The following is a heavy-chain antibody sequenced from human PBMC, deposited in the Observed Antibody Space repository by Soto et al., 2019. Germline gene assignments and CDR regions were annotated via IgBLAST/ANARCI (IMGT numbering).Heavy chain of an antibody. Sequence: SETLSLTCTVSGGSISSYYWSWIRQPPGKGLEWIGYIYYSGSTHNNPSLKSQATISVGTSKNQFSLKLSSVTAADTAVYYCASARIEGNYFDYWSQGTLVTVSS. D-gene: IGHD1-26*01. V-gene: IGHV4-59*01. J-gene: IGHJ4*02. CDR2: IYYSGST. CDR1: GGSISSYY. CDR3: ASARIEGNYFDY.